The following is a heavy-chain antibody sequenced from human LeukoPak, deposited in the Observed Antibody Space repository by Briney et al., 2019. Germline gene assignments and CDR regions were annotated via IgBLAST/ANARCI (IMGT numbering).Heavy chain of an antibody. CDR3: AKDERGYSGYDSGGLFDY. Sequence: GGSLRLSCAASGFTFSSYAMSWVRQAPGKGLEWVSAISGSGGSTYYADSVKGRFTISRDNPKNTLYLQMNSLRAEDTAVYYCAKDERGYSGYDSGGLFDYWGQGTLVTVSS. V-gene: IGHV3-23*01. CDR2: ISGSGGST. D-gene: IGHD5-12*01. CDR1: GFTFSSYA. J-gene: IGHJ4*02.